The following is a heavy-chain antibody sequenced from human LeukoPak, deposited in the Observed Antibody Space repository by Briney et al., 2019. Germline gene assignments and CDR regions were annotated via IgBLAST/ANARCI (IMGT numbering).Heavy chain of an antibody. D-gene: IGHD6-13*01. CDR2: ISSNGGST. CDR1: GFTFSSYA. Sequence: GGSLRLSCAASGFTFSSYAMHWVRQAPGKGLEYVSAISSNGGSTYYANSVKGRFTISRDNSKNTLYLQMGSLRAEDRAVYYCAGDRRAAVYYYGMDVWGQGTTVTVSS. V-gene: IGHV3-64*01. J-gene: IGHJ6*02. CDR3: AGDRRAAVYYYGMDV.